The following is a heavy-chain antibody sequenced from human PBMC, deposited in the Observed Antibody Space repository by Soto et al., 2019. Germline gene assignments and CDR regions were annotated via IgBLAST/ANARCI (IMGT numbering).Heavy chain of an antibody. CDR1: GFSLSTTRVG. Sequence: QITLKESGPTLVKPTQTLTLTCTFSGFSLSTTRVGVGWIRQPQGKALEWLALIYWDDDKRYSPFLKSRLTITKDTSKHQVVLTMTNMDPMDTATYFCAHTLVDCLGYYFDYWGQGTLVTVSS. J-gene: IGHJ4*02. V-gene: IGHV2-5*02. D-gene: IGHD1-26*01. CDR3: AHTLVDCLGYYFDY. CDR2: IYWDDDK.